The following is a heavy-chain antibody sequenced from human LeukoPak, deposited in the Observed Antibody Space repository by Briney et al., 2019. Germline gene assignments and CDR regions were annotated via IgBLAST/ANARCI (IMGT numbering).Heavy chain of an antibody. Sequence: SVKVSCKASGGTFSSYATSWVRQAPGQGLEWMGRIIPILGIANYAQKFQGRVTITADKSTSTAYMELSSLRSEDTAVYYCARDSSGWYYFDYWGQGTLVTVSS. CDR3: ARDSSGWYYFDY. CDR1: GGTFSSYA. J-gene: IGHJ4*02. D-gene: IGHD6-19*01. CDR2: IIPILGIA. V-gene: IGHV1-69*04.